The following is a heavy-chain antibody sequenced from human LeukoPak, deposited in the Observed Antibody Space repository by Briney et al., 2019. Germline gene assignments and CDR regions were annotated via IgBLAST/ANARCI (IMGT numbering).Heavy chain of an antibody. CDR3: ARALGNSTGDY. CDR1: GFTFNIFW. V-gene: IGHV3-7*04. J-gene: IGHJ4*02. Sequence: GGALRLSCAASGFTFNIFWMSWVRQAPGKGLEWVANIKHDGSEEYYGDSVRGRFTISRDNAKNSLILQMNSLRGEDTAVYYCARALGNSTGDYWGQGTLVTVSS. D-gene: IGHD7-27*01. CDR2: IKHDGSEE.